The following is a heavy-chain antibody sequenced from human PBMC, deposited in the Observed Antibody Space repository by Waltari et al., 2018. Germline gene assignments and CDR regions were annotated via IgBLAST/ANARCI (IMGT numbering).Heavy chain of an antibody. CDR3: ARVHDYGAPDWYFDL. D-gene: IGHD4-17*01. J-gene: IGHJ2*01. CDR2: IYYSGST. CDR1: GGSISSYY. V-gene: IGHV4-59*01. Sequence: QVQLQESGPGLVKPSETLSLTCTVSGGSISSYYWSWIRQPPGKGLEWIVYIYYSGSTNYNPSLKSRVTISVDTSKNQFSLKLSSVTAADTAVYYCARVHDYGAPDWYFDLWGRGTLVTVSS.